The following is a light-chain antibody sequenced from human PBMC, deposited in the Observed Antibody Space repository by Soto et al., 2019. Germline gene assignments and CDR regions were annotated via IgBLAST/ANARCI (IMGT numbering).Light chain of an antibody. CDR2: KAS. CDR3: QQYDSFWT. CDR1: QSINSW. J-gene: IGKJ1*01. V-gene: IGKV1-5*03. Sequence: DIQMTQSPSTLSASVGDRVTITCRASQSINSWLAWYQQKPGKAPKLLIYKASSVESGVPSSFSGGESGTEFTLTISRLQPDDFSTYSCQQYDSFWTFGQGTQVEVK.